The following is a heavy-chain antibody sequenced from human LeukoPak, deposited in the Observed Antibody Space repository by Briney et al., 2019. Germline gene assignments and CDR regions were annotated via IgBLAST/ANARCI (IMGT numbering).Heavy chain of an antibody. Sequence: SETLSLTCTVSGGSISSYYWSWIRQPPGKGLEWIGYIYYSGSTNYNPSLKSRVTISVDTSKNQFSLKLSSVTAADTAMYYCARVWDSGSYWVWGQGTLVTVSS. D-gene: IGHD1-26*01. CDR2: IYYSGST. J-gene: IGHJ4*02. CDR1: GGSISSYY. CDR3: ARVWDSGSYWV. V-gene: IGHV4-59*01.